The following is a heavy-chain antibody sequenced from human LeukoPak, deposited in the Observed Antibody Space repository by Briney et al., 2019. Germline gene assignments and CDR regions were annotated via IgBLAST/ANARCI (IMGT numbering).Heavy chain of an antibody. V-gene: IGHV3-33*01. CDR1: GFTFSSYG. CDR2: IWYDGSNK. D-gene: IGHD5-12*01. Sequence: PGGSLRLSCAASGFTFSSYGMHWVRQAPGKGLEWVAVIWYDGSNKYYADSVKGRFTISRDNSKNTLYLQMNSLRAEDTAVYYCARAYSGYDSSLRYWGQGTLVTVSS. CDR3: ARAYSGYDSSLRY. J-gene: IGHJ4*02.